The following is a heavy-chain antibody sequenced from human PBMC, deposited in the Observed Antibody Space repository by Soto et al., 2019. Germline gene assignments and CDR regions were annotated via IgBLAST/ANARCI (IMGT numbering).Heavy chain of an antibody. CDR1: GGSISSSSYY. CDR2: IFKSGST. D-gene: IGHD6-19*01. CDR3: ARQSGDSSGWFGRLDS. Sequence: QLQVQESGPGLVKPSETLSLTCIVSGGSISSSSYYWGWVRQPPGKGLEWIGTIFKSGSTYYNPSLKSRFTIAVETAKNQFSMKVNSVTAADTAVYYCARQSGDSSGWFGRLDSWGQGTLVTVSS. J-gene: IGHJ4*02. V-gene: IGHV4-39*01.